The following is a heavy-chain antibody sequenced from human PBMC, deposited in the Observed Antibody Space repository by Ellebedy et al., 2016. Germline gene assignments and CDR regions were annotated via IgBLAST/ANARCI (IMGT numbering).Heavy chain of an antibody. V-gene: IGHV3-48*01. Sequence: GESLKISCAASGFTFSSYSMNWVRQAPGKGLEWVSYISSSSSTIYYADSVKGRFTISRDNAKNSLYLQMNSLRAEDTAVYYCARDPPTLGSSSWYSGYWGQGTLVTVSS. CDR2: ISSSSSTI. CDR1: GFTFSSYS. D-gene: IGHD6-13*01. CDR3: ARDPPTLGSSSWYSGY. J-gene: IGHJ4*02.